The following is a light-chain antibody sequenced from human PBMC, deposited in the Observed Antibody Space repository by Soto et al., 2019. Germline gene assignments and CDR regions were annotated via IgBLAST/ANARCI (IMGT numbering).Light chain of an antibody. Sequence: QSALTQPASVSGSPGQSITISCTGTSSDVGGYKYVSWYQLHPGTAPKLVIYDVTNRPSGVSNRFSGSKSGNTASLTISGLQAEDEADYYCGGWDDSLSGPVFGGGTKLTVL. CDR1: SSDVGGYKY. CDR2: DVT. CDR3: GGWDDSLSGPV. V-gene: IGLV2-14*01. J-gene: IGLJ2*01.